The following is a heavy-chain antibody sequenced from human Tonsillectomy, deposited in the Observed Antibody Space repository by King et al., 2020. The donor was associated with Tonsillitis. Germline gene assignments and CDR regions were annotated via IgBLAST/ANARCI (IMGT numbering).Heavy chain of an antibody. J-gene: IGHJ2*01. CDR3: ARAHFNDYGDFYFDL. Sequence: VQLVESGGGVVQPGRSLRLSCAASGFTFSNYAMHWVRQAPGKGLEWVALISYDGSKKYYADSVKGRFTISRDNSKNTLYLQMNSLRAEDTAVYSCARAHFNDYGDFYFDLWGRGTLVTVSS. V-gene: IGHV3-30-3*01. CDR2: ISYDGSKK. CDR1: GFTFSNYA. D-gene: IGHD4-17*01.